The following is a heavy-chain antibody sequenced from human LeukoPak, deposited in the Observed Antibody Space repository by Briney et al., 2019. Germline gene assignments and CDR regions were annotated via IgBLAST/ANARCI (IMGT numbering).Heavy chain of an antibody. CDR2: IYTSGST. J-gene: IGHJ5*02. V-gene: IGHV4-4*07. CDR3: ARDRYYYDSSGYGLWFDP. Sequence: PSETLSLTCTVSGGSISSYYWSWIRQPAGKGLEWIGRIYTSGSTNYNPSLTSRVTMSVDTSKNQFSLKLSSVTAADTAVYYCARDRYYYDSSGYGLWFDPWGQGTLVTVSS. CDR1: GGSISSYY. D-gene: IGHD3-22*01.